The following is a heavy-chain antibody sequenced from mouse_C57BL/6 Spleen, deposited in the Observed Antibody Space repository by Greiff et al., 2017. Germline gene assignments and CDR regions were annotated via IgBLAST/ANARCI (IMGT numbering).Heavy chain of an antibody. CDR2: IDPSDSYT. CDR3: ARFRYPYYFDY. D-gene: IGHD1-1*01. V-gene: IGHV1-69*01. Sequence: VQLQQPGAELVMPGASVKLSCKASGYTFTSYWMHWVKQRPGQGLEWIGEIDPSDSYTNYNQKFKGKSTLTVDKSSSTAYMQLSSLTSEDSAAYYCARFRYPYYFDYWGQGTTLTVSS. J-gene: IGHJ2*01. CDR1: GYTFTSYW.